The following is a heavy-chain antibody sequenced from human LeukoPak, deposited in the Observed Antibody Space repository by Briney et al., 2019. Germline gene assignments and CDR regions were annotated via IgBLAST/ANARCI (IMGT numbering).Heavy chain of an antibody. V-gene: IGHV4-34*01. CDR3: VREGYDYDFWSGYYRRFDY. CDR1: GGSFSGYY. J-gene: IGHJ4*02. D-gene: IGHD3-3*01. CDR2: INHSGST. Sequence: SETLSLTCAVYGGSFSGYYWSWIRQPPGKGLEWIGEINHSGSTNYNPFLKSRVTISVDTSKNQFSLKLSSVTAADTAVYYCVREGYDYDFWSGYYRRFDYWGQGTLVTVSS.